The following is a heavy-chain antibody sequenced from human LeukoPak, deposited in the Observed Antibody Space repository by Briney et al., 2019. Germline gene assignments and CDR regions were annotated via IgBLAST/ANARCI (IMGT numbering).Heavy chain of an antibody. CDR1: GFTFRSYS. V-gene: IGHV3-21*01. J-gene: IGHJ4*02. CDR3: ARDNGRYCSGGSCYSDGNDH. Sequence: KSGGSLRLSCAASGFTFRSYSMNWVRQAPGKGLEWVSSISISSSFIYYADSVKGRFTISRDNAKNSLYLQMNSLRAEDTAVYYCARDNGRYCSGGSCYSDGNDHWGQGTLVTVSS. CDR2: ISISSSFI. D-gene: IGHD2-15*01.